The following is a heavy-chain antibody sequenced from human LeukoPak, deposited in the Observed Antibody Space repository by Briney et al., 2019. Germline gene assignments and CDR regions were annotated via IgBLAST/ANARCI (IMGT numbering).Heavy chain of an antibody. Sequence: GGSLRLSCAASGFTVSSNYMSWVRQAPGKGPECISVIYSAGTTNYADSVKGRFTISRDISKNTVYLQMNSLRAEDTAVYYCARTPNYYYGSGNYYNDWGQGTLVTVSS. CDR1: GFTVSSNY. CDR2: IYSAGTT. V-gene: IGHV3-53*01. D-gene: IGHD3-10*01. CDR3: ARTPNYYYGSGNYYND. J-gene: IGHJ4*02.